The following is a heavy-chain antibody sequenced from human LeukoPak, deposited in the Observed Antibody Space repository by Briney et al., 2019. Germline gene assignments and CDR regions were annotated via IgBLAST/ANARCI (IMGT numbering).Heavy chain of an antibody. V-gene: IGHV3-21*01. J-gene: IGHJ4*02. CDR2: ISSSSSYI. CDR1: GFTFSSYS. CDR3: ARDLMSYYDSSGNGY. D-gene: IGHD3-22*01. Sequence: GGSLRLSCAASGFTFSSYSMNWVRQARGRGLEWVSSISSSSSYIYYADSVKGRFTISRDNAKNSLYLQMNSLRAEDTAVYYCARDLMSYYDSSGNGYWGQGTLVTVSS.